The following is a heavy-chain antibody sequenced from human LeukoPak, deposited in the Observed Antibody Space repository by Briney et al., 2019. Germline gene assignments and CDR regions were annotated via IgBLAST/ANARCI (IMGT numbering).Heavy chain of an antibody. V-gene: IGHV3-74*01. CDR1: GFSFSSYW. D-gene: IGHD2-15*01. CDR2: IQYDGSTT. Sequence: GGSLRLSCAASGFSFSSYWMHWVRQVPGKGLVWVARIQYDGSTTNYADSVKGRFTISRDNAKKTLYVQMNSLRAEDTAVYCCARALVAGVTLNALDIWGQGTMVTVSS. J-gene: IGHJ3*02. CDR3: ARALVAGVTLNALDI.